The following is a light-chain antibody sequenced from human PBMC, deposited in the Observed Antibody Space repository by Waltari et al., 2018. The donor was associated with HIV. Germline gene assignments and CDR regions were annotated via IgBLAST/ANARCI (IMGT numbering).Light chain of an antibody. CDR1: TSNIGAGYD. Sequence: QSVLTQPPSVSGAPGQRVTISCTGITSNIGAGYDVHWYQHLPGTAPKLLIYGNNNRPSGVPDRFSGSSSGTSSSLAITGLQAEDEAVYYCQSYDSSLSVNWVFGGGTKLTVL. CDR3: QSYDSSLSVNWV. CDR2: GNN. V-gene: IGLV1-40*01. J-gene: IGLJ3*02.